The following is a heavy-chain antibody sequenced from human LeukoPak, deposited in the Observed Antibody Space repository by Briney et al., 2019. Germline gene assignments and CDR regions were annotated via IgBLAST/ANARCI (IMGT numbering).Heavy chain of an antibody. CDR2: IYYSGST. CDR1: GGSISSYY. J-gene: IGHJ4*02. Sequence: KPSETLSLTCTVSGGSISSYYWSWIRQPPGKGLEWIGYIYYSGSTNYNPSLKSRVTISVDTSKNQFSLKLSSVTAADTAVYYCARAYYYDSTGYFGYWGQGTLVTVSS. V-gene: IGHV4-59*01. D-gene: IGHD3-22*01. CDR3: ARAYYYDSTGYFGY.